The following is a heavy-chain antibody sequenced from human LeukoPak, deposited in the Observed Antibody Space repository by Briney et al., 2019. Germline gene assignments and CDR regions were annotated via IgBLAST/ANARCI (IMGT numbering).Heavy chain of an antibody. CDR1: GFTFSSYT. CDR2: ISYDGSNK. CDR3: AKDQDYYGSGSEDY. J-gene: IGHJ4*02. D-gene: IGHD3-10*01. V-gene: IGHV3-30*04. Sequence: GGSLRLSCAASGFTFSSYTVHWVRQAPGKGLEWVSVISYDGSNKYYADSVKGRFTISRDNSKNTLYLQMNSLRAEDTAVYYCAKDQDYYGSGSEDYWGQGTLVTVSS.